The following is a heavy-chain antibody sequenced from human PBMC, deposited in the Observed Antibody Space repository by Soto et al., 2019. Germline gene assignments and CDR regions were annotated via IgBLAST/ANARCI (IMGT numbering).Heavy chain of an antibody. D-gene: IGHD3-22*01. Sequence: QVQLVQSGAEVKKPGASVKVSCKASGYTFTSYGISWVRQAPGQGLEWMGWISAYNGKTNYAQKLQGRVTMTTDTSTSTAYMELRSLRADATALYYCARDSLMIDVIDAFDIWGQGTMVTVSS. CDR1: GYTFTSYG. V-gene: IGHV1-18*01. J-gene: IGHJ3*02. CDR2: ISAYNGKT. CDR3: ARDSLMIDVIDAFDI.